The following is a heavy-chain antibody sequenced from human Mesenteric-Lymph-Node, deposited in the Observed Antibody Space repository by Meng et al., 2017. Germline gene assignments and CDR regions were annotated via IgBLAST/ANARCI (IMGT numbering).Heavy chain of an antibody. CDR2: ISAAGATI. CDR3: ARGSGNWGSRLDY. V-gene: IGHV3-23*01. J-gene: IGHJ4*02. D-gene: IGHD2-15*01. CDR1: GFTFSSYA. Sequence: GESLKISCAASGFTFSSYAMNWVRQAPGKGLEWVSAISAAGATIYYADSVKGQFTISRDNSKSTLYLQMHSLSADDTAVYYCARGSGNWGSRLDYWSQGTLVTVSS.